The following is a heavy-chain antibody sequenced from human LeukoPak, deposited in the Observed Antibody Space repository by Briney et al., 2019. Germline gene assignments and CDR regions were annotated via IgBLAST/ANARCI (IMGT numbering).Heavy chain of an antibody. CDR1: GFTFSSYS. Sequence: GGSLRLSCAASGFTFSSYSMNWVRQAPGKGLEWVSSISSSSSYIYYADSVKGRFTISRDNAKNSLYLQMNSLRAEDTAVYYCARDGVSGSYFPLYYYYMDVWGKGTTVTVSS. V-gene: IGHV3-21*01. CDR2: ISSSSSYI. CDR3: ARDGVSGSYFPLYYYYMDV. D-gene: IGHD1-26*01. J-gene: IGHJ6*03.